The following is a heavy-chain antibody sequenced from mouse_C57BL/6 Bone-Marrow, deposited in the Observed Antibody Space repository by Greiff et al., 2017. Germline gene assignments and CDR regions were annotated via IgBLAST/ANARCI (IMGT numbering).Heavy chain of an antibody. Sequence: EVQGVESGGDLVKPGGSLKLSCAASGFTFSSYGMAWVRQTPDKRLEWVATLSSGGSYTYYPARVMGRFTISRDNAKTTLYLQLSSLKSEDTSMYYCARPIYYYGYFDYWGQGTTLTVSS. V-gene: IGHV5-6*01. CDR1: GFTFSSYG. CDR3: ARPIYYYGYFDY. J-gene: IGHJ2*01. D-gene: IGHD1-1*01. CDR2: LSSGGSYT.